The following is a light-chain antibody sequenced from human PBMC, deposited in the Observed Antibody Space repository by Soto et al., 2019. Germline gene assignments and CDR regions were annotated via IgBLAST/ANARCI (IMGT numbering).Light chain of an antibody. Sequence: DIQMTQSPSSVTASIGDRVTITIRMCQGISSWLAWYQQRPGRAPKVLIYAASRLQSGVPSRFSGSGSGTHFTFTISSLQPEDFATYYCQQTDSFPLTFGQGTRLEIK. J-gene: IGKJ5*01. CDR2: AAS. V-gene: IGKV1-12*01. CDR3: QQTDSFPLT. CDR1: QGISSW.